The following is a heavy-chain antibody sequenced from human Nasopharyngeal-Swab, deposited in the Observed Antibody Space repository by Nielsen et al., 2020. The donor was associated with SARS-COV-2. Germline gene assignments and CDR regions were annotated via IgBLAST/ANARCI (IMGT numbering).Heavy chain of an antibody. CDR3: AKDSEVAGYDH. J-gene: IGHJ4*02. D-gene: IGHD6-19*01. Sequence: GESLKISCATSGFTISGYGMSWVRQVSGKGLEWLAKIRNRGGRTRYADSVKGRFTISRDSSKNMLFLQMNSLRVDDTAVYYCAKDSEVAGYDHWGQGTLVTVSS. CDR1: GFTISGYG. CDR2: IRNRGGRT. V-gene: IGHV3-23*01.